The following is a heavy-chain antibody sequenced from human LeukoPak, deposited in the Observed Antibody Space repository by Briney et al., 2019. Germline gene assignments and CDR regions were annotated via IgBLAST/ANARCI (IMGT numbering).Heavy chain of an antibody. CDR1: GGSISSYY. CDR2: IYYSGST. V-gene: IGHV4-59*01. J-gene: IGHJ6*03. Sequence: SETLSLTCTVSGGSISSYYWSWIRQPPGKGLERIGYIYYSGSTNYNPSLKSRVTISVDTSKNQFSLKLSSVTAADTAVYYCARDGGSHYDILTGYYSYYYMDVWGKGTTVTVSS. D-gene: IGHD3-9*01. CDR3: ARDGGSHYDILTGYYSYYYMDV.